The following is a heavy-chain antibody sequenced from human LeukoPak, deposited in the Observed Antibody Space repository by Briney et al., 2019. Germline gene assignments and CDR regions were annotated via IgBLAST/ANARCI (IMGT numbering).Heavy chain of an antibody. Sequence: SETLSLTCTVSGGSISSGPYYSGWIRQPPGKGLEWIGNIYYGENTYYNPSLKSRVTISIDTSKNQFYLKLSSLTAADTAVYYCARRDDSSGYHKIFDYWGPGTLVTVSS. V-gene: IGHV4-39*01. D-gene: IGHD3-22*01. CDR1: GGSISSGPYY. J-gene: IGHJ4*02. CDR3: ARRDDSSGYHKIFDY. CDR2: IYYGENT.